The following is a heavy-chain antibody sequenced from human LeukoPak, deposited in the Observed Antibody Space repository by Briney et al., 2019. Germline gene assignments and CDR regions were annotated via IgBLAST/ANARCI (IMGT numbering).Heavy chain of an antibody. D-gene: IGHD4-17*01. V-gene: IGHV4-34*01. CDR3: ARGTTVTTTSDFDY. CDR1: GGSFSGYY. Sequence: SETLSLTCAVYGGSFSGYYWSWIRQPPGKGLEWIGEINHSGSTNYNPSLKSRVTISVDTSKNQFSLKLSSVTAADTAVYYCARGTTVTTTSDFDYWGRGTLVTVSS. CDR2: INHSGST. J-gene: IGHJ4*02.